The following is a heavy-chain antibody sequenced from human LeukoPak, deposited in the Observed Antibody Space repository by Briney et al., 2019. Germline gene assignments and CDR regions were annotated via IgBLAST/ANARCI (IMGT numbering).Heavy chain of an antibody. D-gene: IGHD3-22*01. V-gene: IGHV1-2*02. J-gene: IGHJ4*02. Sequence: GASVKVSCKASGYTFTGYYMHWVRQAPGQGLEWMGWINPNSGGTNYAQKFQGRVTITADESTSTAYMELSSLRSEDTAVYYCARDPPSIYDSSGYEGYWGQGTLVTVSS. CDR1: GYTFTGYY. CDR3: ARDPPSIYDSSGYEGY. CDR2: INPNSGGT.